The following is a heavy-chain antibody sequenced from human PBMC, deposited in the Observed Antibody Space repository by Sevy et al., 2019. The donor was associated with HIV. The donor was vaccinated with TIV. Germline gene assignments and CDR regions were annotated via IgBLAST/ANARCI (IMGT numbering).Heavy chain of an antibody. CDR1: GDSVSSNSAA. Sequence: SQTLSLTCAISGDSVSSNSAAWNWIRQSPSRGLEWLGRTYNRSKWYNDYAVSVKSRITINPDTSKNQFSLQLNSVTPEDTAVYYCATDSPQWLVGGYFDYWGQGTLVTVSS. D-gene: IGHD6-19*01. CDR2: TYNRSKWYN. V-gene: IGHV6-1*01. CDR3: ATDSPQWLVGGYFDY. J-gene: IGHJ4*02.